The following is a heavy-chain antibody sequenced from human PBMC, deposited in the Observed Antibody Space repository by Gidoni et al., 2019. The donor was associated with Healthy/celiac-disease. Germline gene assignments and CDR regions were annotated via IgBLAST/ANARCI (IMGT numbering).Heavy chain of an antibody. CDR3: ARVAVDWELQNGFDY. CDR1: GGTFRSYA. CDR2: IIPIFGTA. Sequence: HVQLVQPGAEVKKPGSSVKVSCKASGGTFRSYAISWVRQAPGQGLEWMGGIIPIFGTANYAQKCQGRVTITADKSTSTAYMELSSLRSEDTAVYYCARVAVDWELQNGFDYWGQGTLVTVSS. J-gene: IGHJ4*02. D-gene: IGHD1-26*01. V-gene: IGHV1-69*06.